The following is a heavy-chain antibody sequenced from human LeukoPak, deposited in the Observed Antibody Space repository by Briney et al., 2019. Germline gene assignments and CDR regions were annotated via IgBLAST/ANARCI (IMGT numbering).Heavy chain of an antibody. CDR2: IYYSGST. CDR3: ARVMGSSGWYLGAHFDY. CDR1: GGSISSYY. V-gene: IGHV4-59*01. J-gene: IGHJ4*02. D-gene: IGHD6-19*01. Sequence: PSETLSLTCTVSGGSISSYYWSWIRQPPGKGLEWIGYIYYSGSTNYNPSLKSRVTISVDTSKNQFSLKLSSVTAADTAVYYCARVMGSSGWYLGAHFDYWGQGTLVTVSS.